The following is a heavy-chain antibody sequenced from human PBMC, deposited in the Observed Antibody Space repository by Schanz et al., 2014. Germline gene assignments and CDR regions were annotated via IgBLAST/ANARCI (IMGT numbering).Heavy chain of an antibody. D-gene: IGHD6-13*01. CDR2: INTGVNT. V-gene: IGHV3-23*01. CDR3: ARGLIAAAGGAFDY. J-gene: IGHJ4*01. CDR1: GFTFGDYA. Sequence: EVQLLESGGGLVQPGGSLRLSCAASGFTFGDYAMTWVRQAPGKGLEWVSAINTGVNTYYADSVRGRFTMSRDNSKNTLYLQMNSLRAGDAAVYYCARGLIAAAGGAFDYWGHGTLVAVSA.